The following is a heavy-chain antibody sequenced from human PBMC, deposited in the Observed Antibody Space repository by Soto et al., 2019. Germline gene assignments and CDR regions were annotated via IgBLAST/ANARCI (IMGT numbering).Heavy chain of an antibody. CDR1: DDSITGGGYF. CDR2: IYYRGST. D-gene: IGHD3-10*01. V-gene: IGHV4-31*02. Sequence: QVQLQESGPGLVKPSQTLSLTCSVSDDSITGGGYFWTRVRQIPGKGLERLGSIYYRGSTYYKPSLTSRGTISLDPSQKRVSLRLNSVTAADTALYFCARGGSGTYHVWGQGTLVTVSS. J-gene: IGHJ4*01. CDR3: ARGGSGTYHV.